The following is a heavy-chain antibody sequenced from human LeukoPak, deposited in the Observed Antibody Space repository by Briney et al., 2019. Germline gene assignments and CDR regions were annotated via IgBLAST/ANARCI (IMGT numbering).Heavy chain of an antibody. CDR3: ARGRTQWLLYGYWFDP. J-gene: IGHJ5*02. V-gene: IGHV4-34*01. CDR1: GGSFSGYY. Sequence: SETLSLTCAVYGGSFSGYYWSWIRQPPGKGLEWIGEINHSGSTNYNPSLKSRVTISVDTSKNQFSLKLSSVTAADTAVYYCARGRTQWLLYGYWFDPWGQGTLVTVSS. D-gene: IGHD3-3*01. CDR2: INHSGST.